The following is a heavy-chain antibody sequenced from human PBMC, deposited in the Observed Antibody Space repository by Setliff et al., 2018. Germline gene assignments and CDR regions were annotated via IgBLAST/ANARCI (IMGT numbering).Heavy chain of an antibody. D-gene: IGHD6-13*01. V-gene: IGHV3-74*01. CDR1: ELIFRNYD. CDR2: IYTDGTIT. Sequence: PGGSLRLSCAASELIFRNYDMSWVRQAPGKGLEWVSRIYTDGTITSYADSVKGRFTISRDNAKNTLHLQMDSLRAEDTAVYYCARAKMEESGKAQAGMDVWGKGTTVTVSS. CDR3: ARAKMEESGKAQAGMDV. J-gene: IGHJ6*04.